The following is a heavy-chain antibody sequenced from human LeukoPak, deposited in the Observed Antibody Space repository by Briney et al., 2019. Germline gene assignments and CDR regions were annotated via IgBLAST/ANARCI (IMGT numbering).Heavy chain of an antibody. Sequence: ASVKVSCKASGYTFTSYGISWVRQAPGQGLEWMGWISAYNGNTNYAQKLQGRVTMTTGTSTSTAYMELRSLRSDDTAVYYCARDDAYYYDSSGYRRLDYWGQGTLVTVSS. CDR1: GYTFTSYG. J-gene: IGHJ4*02. V-gene: IGHV1-18*01. CDR2: ISAYNGNT. D-gene: IGHD3-22*01. CDR3: ARDDAYYYDSSGYRRLDY.